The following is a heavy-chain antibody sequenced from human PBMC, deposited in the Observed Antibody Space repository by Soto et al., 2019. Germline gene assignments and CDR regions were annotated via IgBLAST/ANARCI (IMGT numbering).Heavy chain of an antibody. Sequence: SETLSLTCSVSGGSISSYYWSWIRQPPGKGLEWIGYIYYSGSTNYNPSLKSRVTISVDTSKNQFSLKLSSVTAADTAVYYCARYYYYGMDVWGQGTTVTVSS. CDR2: IYYSGST. CDR3: ARYYYYGMDV. J-gene: IGHJ6*02. CDR1: GGSISSYY. V-gene: IGHV4-59*08.